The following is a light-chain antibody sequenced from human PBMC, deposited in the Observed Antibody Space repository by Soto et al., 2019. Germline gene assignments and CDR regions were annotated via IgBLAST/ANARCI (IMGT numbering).Light chain of an antibody. Sequence: AIRMTQSPSSLSASTGDRVTITCRASQGISSYLAWYQQKPGKAPKLLIYAASTLQSGVPSRFSGSGSGTEFTLTINSLQPDDFATYYCQQYSVYWTFGQGTKVDIK. V-gene: IGKV1-8*01. CDR3: QQYSVYWT. CDR1: QGISSY. J-gene: IGKJ1*01. CDR2: AAS.